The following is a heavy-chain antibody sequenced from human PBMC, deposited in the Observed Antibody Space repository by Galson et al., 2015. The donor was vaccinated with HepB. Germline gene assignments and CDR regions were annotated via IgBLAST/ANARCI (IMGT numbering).Heavy chain of an antibody. V-gene: IGHV3-21*01. D-gene: IGHD6-13*01. Sequence: SLRLSCAASGFTFSSYSMNWVRQAPGKGLEWVSSISSSSSYIYYADSVKGRFTISRDNAKNSLYLQMNSLRAEDTAVYYCARAIAAAGIDPWGQGTLVTVSS. J-gene: IGHJ5*02. CDR1: GFTFSSYS. CDR3: ARAIAAAGIDP. CDR2: ISSSSSYI.